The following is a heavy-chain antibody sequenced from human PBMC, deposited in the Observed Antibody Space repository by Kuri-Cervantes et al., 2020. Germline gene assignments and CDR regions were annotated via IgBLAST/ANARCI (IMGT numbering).Heavy chain of an antibody. CDR2: ISAYNGNT. CDR3: ARIYYGSGSYSYFDY. Sequence: ASVKVSCKASGYTFTSYGISWVRQAPGQGLEWMGWISAYNGNTNYAQKLQGRVTMTTDTSASTAYMELSSLRSEDTAVYYCARIYYGSGSYSYFDYWGQGTLVTVSS. CDR1: GYTFTSYG. V-gene: IGHV1-18*01. D-gene: IGHD3-10*01. J-gene: IGHJ4*02.